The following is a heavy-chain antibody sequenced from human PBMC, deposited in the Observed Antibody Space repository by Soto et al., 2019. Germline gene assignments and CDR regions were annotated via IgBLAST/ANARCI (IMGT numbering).Heavy chain of an antibody. Sequence: EVQLLESGGGLVQPGGSLRLSCAASGFTFSIYAMSWVRQAPGKGLEWVSAISGSGGSTYYADSVKGRFTISRDNSQNTLYLQMNRLRDEDTAVYYCANAATYYASSDYLTLPYFDYWGQGTLVTVSS. CDR1: GFTFSIYA. D-gene: IGHD3-22*01. V-gene: IGHV3-23*01. CDR2: ISGSGGST. CDR3: ANAATYYASSDYLTLPYFDY. J-gene: IGHJ4*02.